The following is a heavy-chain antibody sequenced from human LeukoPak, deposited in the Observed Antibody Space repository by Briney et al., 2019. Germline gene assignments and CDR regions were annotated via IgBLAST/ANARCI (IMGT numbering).Heavy chain of an antibody. CDR2: IYNSGST. CDR1: GGSITNYH. CDR3: ARHAPGPYYFDY. J-gene: IGHJ4*02. V-gene: IGHV4-59*08. Sequence: PSETLSLTYTVSGGSITNYHWSWIRHPPGKGLEWIGYIYNSGSTKYNPSLKSRGTISVDTSKNQFSLKLSSVTAAATAVYYCARHAPGPYYFDYWGQGTLVTVSS.